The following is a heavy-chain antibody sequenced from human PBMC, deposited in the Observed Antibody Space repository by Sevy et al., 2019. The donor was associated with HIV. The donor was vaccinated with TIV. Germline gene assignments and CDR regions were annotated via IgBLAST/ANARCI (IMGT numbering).Heavy chain of an antibody. J-gene: IGHJ3*02. D-gene: IGHD4-4*01. Sequence: ASVKVSCKTTGYIFSDYNMHWVRQAPGQGLEWMALIHPNSGVTSYAHKFRGRVSVTRDTSMSTDDMELSGLTSDDTAVYYCVGEDSNAPRTRLSFDIWGQGTMVTVSS. V-gene: IGHV1-2*06. CDR1: GYIFSDYN. CDR2: IHPNSGVT. CDR3: VGEDSNAPRTRLSFDI.